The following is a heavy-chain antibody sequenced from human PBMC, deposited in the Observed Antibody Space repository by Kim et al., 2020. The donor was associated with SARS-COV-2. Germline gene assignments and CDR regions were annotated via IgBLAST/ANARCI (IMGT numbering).Heavy chain of an antibody. J-gene: IGHJ4*02. V-gene: IGHV5-10-1*01. CDR2: IDPSDSYT. Sequence: GESLKISCKCSGYSFTSYWISWVRQMPGKGLEWMGRIDPSDSYTNYSPSFQGHVTISAAKSISTAYLQWSSLKASDTAMYYCARQGINCSGGSCYSEFDHWGQGTLVTVSS. CDR1: GYSFTSYW. D-gene: IGHD2-15*01. CDR3: ARQGINCSGGSCYSEFDH.